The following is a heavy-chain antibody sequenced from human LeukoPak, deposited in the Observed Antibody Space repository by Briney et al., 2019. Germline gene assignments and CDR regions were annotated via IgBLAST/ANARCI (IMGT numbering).Heavy chain of an antibody. D-gene: IGHD3-9*01. CDR2: IYYSGST. Sequence: SETLSLTCTVSGGSISSYYWSWIRQPPGKGLEWIGYIYYSGSTNYNPSLKSRVTISVDTSKNQFSLKLSSVTAADTALYYWPRRAYDILTGYFDAFDIWGQGTMVTVSS. J-gene: IGHJ3*02. CDR3: PRRAYDILTGYFDAFDI. V-gene: IGHV4-59*01. CDR1: GGSISSYY.